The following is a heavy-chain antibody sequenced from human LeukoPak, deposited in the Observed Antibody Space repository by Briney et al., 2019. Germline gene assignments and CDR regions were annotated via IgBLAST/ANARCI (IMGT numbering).Heavy chain of an antibody. Sequence: ASVKVSRKASGYTFTNYAMNWVGQAPGQRLEWMGWINAGNGKTKSSQRFQDRVTITRDTSASTAYMELNSLRSEDTAVYYCARGIWSSHNKDYYFDYWGQGSLVTVSS. J-gene: IGHJ4*02. D-gene: IGHD2-21*01. CDR1: GYTFTNYA. V-gene: IGHV1-3*01. CDR3: ARGIWSSHNKDYYFDY. CDR2: INAGNGKT.